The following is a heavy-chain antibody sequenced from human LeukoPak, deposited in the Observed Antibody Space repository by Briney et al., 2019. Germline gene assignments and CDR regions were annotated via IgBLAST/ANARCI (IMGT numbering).Heavy chain of an antibody. CDR1: GLTFSSYW. CDR2: IKQDGSEK. D-gene: IGHD3-22*01. Sequence: PGGSLRLSCAASGLTFSSYWGSWVRQAPGKGREGVPNIKQDGSEKYYVDSVKGRFTISRDNAKNSLYLQMNSLRAEDTAVYYCARENYYDSSGYPDYWGQGTLVTVSS. J-gene: IGHJ4*02. CDR3: ARENYYDSSGYPDY. V-gene: IGHV3-7*01.